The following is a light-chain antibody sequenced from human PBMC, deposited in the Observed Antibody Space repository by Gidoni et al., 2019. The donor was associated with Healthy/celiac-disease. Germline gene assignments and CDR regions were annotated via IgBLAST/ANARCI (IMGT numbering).Light chain of an antibody. J-gene: IGKJ3*01. CDR2: AAA. CDR3: QQSSTTPFT. Sequence: DIQMTQSPSSLSASVGDRVTISCRASQSINSYLNWYQQKPGKAPKLLIYAAASLQSGVPSRFRGRGSGTDFTLIISNLQPEDFATYYCQQSSTTPFTFXPXTKVDIK. CDR1: QSINSY. V-gene: IGKV1-39*01.